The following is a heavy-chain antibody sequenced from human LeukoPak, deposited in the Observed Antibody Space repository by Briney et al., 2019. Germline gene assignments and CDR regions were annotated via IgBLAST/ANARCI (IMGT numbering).Heavy chain of an antibody. V-gene: IGHV5-51*01. CDR1: GYSFTSYW. Sequence: GESLKISCKGSGYSFTSYWIGWVRQMPGKGLEWMGIIYPGDSDTRYSPSFQGQVTISADKSISTAYLQWSSLKASDTAMYYCALTYLIWGSWNWFDPWGQGTLVTVSS. J-gene: IGHJ5*02. CDR2: IYPGDSDT. D-gene: IGHD7-27*01. CDR3: ALTYLIWGSWNWFDP.